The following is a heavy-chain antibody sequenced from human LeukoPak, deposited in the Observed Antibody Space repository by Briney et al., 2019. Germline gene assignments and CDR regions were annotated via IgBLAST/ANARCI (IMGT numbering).Heavy chain of an antibody. CDR1: GFTFSSYA. V-gene: IGHV3-30*04. CDR3: AKDQVVAATQMFDY. CDR2: ISYNGRNQ. D-gene: IGHD2-15*01. Sequence: GGSLRLSCSASGFTFSSYAMHWVRQAPGKGLEWVAVISYNGRNQNYADSVQGRFTISRDNSKNTLYLQMNSLRAEDTAVYYCAKDQVVAATQMFDYWGQGTLVTVSS. J-gene: IGHJ4*02.